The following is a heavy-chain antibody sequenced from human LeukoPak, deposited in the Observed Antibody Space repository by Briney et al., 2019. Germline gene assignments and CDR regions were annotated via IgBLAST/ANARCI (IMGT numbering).Heavy chain of an antibody. D-gene: IGHD6-19*01. Sequence: GASVKVSCKASGYTFRSYDITWVRQAPGQGLEWMGWISPNNGNTNYAQKFQGRVTMTTDTPTSTAYMEMRSLRSDDTAVYYCARDRDSSGWHVADYWGQGTLVTDSS. CDR3: ARDRDSSGWHVADY. CDR2: ISPNNGNT. V-gene: IGHV1-18*01. J-gene: IGHJ4*02. CDR1: GYTFRSYD.